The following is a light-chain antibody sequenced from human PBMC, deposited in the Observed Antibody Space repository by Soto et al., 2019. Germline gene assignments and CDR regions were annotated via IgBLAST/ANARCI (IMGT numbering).Light chain of an antibody. CDR3: QQYNDAKT. CDR2: GAS. Sequence: EIVMTQSPATLSVSPGERATLSCRASQSVNIKLAWYQQKFGQAPRLLIYGASTRAAGVPARFSGSGSGTEFTLTISSLQSEDSAVYDCQQYNDAKTFGQGTKVEIK. CDR1: QSVNIK. V-gene: IGKV3-15*01. J-gene: IGKJ1*01.